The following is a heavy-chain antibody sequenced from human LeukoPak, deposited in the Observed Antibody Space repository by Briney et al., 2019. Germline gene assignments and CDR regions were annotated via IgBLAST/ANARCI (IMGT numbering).Heavy chain of an antibody. Sequence: PSETLSLTCTVSGGSISSSSYYWGWIRQPPGKGLEWIGSIYYSGSTYYNPSLKSRVTISVDTSKNQFSLKLSSVTAADTAVYYCARHGVSVGAIDYWGQGTLVTVSS. CDR2: IYYSGST. J-gene: IGHJ4*02. CDR3: ARHGVSVGAIDY. D-gene: IGHD1-26*01. V-gene: IGHV4-39*01. CDR1: GGSISSSSYY.